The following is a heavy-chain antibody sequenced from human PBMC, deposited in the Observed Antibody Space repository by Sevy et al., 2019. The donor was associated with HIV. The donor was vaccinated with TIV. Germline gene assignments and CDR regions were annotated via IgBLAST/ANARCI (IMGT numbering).Heavy chain of an antibody. D-gene: IGHD2-2*01. CDR1: GFTFSDYY. CDR2: ISSSGSTI. V-gene: IGHV3-11*01. Sequence: GGSLRLSCAASGFTFSDYYMSWIRQAPGKGLEWVSYISSSGSTIYYADSVKGRFTISRDNAKNSLYLQMNSLRAEDTAVYYCARATVYCSSTSCRPSSYYYYGMDVWGQGTTVTVSS. J-gene: IGHJ6*02. CDR3: ARATVYCSSTSCRPSSYYYYGMDV.